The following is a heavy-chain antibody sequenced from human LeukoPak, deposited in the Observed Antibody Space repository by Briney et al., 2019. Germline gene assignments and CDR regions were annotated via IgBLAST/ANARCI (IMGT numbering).Heavy chain of an antibody. CDR1: GGTFISYT. D-gene: IGHD2-2*01. V-gene: IGHV1-69*04. CDR3: ARDHNQHNAFDI. J-gene: IGHJ3*02. CDR2: IIPILGIA. Sequence: ASVKVSCKASGGTFISYTISWVRQAPGQGREWMGRIIPILGIANYAQKFQGRVTITADKSTSTAYMELSSLRSEDTAVYYCARDHNQHNAFDIWGQGTMVTVSP.